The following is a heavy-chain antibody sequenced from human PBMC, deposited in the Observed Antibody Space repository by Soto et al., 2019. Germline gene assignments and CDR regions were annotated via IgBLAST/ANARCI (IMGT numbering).Heavy chain of an antibody. Sequence: GSLRLSCAASGFTFSSYAMNWVRQVPGKGLEWVSSISSSSSYIYYADSVKGRFTISRDNAKNSLYLQMNSLRAEDTAVYYCARDPRSVVVSAATDYWGQGTLVTSPQ. D-gene: IGHD2-2*01. CDR3: ARDPRSVVVSAATDY. CDR1: GFTFSSYA. J-gene: IGHJ4*02. CDR2: ISSSSSYI. V-gene: IGHV3-21*01.